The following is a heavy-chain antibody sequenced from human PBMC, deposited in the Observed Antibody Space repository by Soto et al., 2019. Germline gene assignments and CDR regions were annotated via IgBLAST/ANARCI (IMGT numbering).Heavy chain of an antibody. D-gene: IGHD3-3*01. CDR3: ACVAPTIFGAQFHHNLVDV. Sequence: GGSLRLSCAASGFKFSDYHMTWIRQAQEKGLEWISYISSSGTYTTYTDSVKGRFTVSRDNAKSSLYLQMNSLRGEDTAVYYCACVAPTIFGAQFHHNLVDVWGQGNTVTVSS. CDR2: ISSSGTYT. J-gene: IGHJ6*02. CDR1: GFKFSDYH. V-gene: IGHV3-11*06.